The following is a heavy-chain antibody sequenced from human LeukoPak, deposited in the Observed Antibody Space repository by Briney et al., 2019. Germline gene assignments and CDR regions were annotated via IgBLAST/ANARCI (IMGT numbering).Heavy chain of an antibody. Sequence: ASVKVSCKASGYTFSSYDFNWVRQATGQGLEWMGWMNPNSGNAGYAQKFQGRVTMTWNISISTAYMELSSLKSEDTAVYYCARVPWGDSFDYWGQGTPVAASS. CDR1: GYTFSSYD. J-gene: IGHJ4*02. CDR3: ARVPWGDSFDY. CDR2: MNPNSGNA. D-gene: IGHD3-16*01. V-gene: IGHV1-8*01.